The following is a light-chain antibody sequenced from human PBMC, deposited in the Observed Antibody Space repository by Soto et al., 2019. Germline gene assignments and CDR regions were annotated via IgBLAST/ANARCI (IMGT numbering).Light chain of an antibody. CDR3: SSYTTSSTLVV. CDR1: SSDVGGYNY. V-gene: IGLV2-14*01. Sequence: QSALTQPASVSGSPGQSITISCTGTSSDVGGYNYVSWYQQHPGKAPKLMIVDVSNRPSGVSHRFSGSKSGNTASLTISGLQAEDEADYYCSSYTTSSTLVVFGGGTKLTVL. J-gene: IGLJ3*02. CDR2: DVS.